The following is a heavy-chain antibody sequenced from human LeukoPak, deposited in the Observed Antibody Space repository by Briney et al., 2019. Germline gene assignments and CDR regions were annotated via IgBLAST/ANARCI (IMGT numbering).Heavy chain of an antibody. CDR3: ARAPHRNLDFDY. Sequence: GSLRLSCAASGFTFSSYAMSWVRQAPGKGLEWVSVIYSGGSTYYADSVKGRFTISRDNSKNTLYLQMNSLRAEDTAVYYCARAPHRNLDFDYWGQGTLVTVSS. D-gene: IGHD3-16*01. CDR1: GFTFSSYA. V-gene: IGHV3-66*01. CDR2: IYSGGST. J-gene: IGHJ4*02.